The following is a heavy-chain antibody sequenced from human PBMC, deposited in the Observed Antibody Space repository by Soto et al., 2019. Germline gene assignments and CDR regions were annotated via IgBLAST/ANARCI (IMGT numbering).Heavy chain of an antibody. CDR3: AKNGRYYYYYMDV. J-gene: IGHJ6*03. V-gene: IGHV3-23*01. Sequence: GGSLRLSCAASGFTFSSYAMSWVRQAPGKGLEWVSAISGSGGSTYYAESVKGRFTISRDNSKNTLYLQMNSLRAEDTAVYYCAKNGRYYYYYMDVWGKGTTVTVSS. CDR1: GFTFSSYA. D-gene: IGHD2-8*01. CDR2: ISGSGGST.